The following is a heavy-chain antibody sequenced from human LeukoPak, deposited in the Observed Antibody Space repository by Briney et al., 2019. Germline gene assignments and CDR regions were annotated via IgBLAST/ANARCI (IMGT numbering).Heavy chain of an antibody. CDR1: GYSIRSGYY. CDR3: ARDRESSPWELLLDY. D-gene: IGHD1-26*01. CDR2: LHHTRST. J-gene: IGHJ4*02. Sequence: SVTLSLTCAVSGYSIRSGYYWAWIRQPPGKGLEWIGSLHHTRSTYYNPSLKSRVSMSVDRSNNNFSLKLSTVTASDTAVYYCARDRESSPWELLLDYWGQGILVTVSS. V-gene: IGHV4-38-2*02.